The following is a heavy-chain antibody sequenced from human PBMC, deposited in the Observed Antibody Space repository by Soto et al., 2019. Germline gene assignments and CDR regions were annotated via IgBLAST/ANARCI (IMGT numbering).Heavy chain of an antibody. D-gene: IGHD2-15*01. CDR1: GGSISSGGYS. CDR3: ARRIVILAADYGMDV. Sequence: PSETLSLTCAVSGGSISSGGYSWSWIRQPPGKGLEWIGYIYHSGSTYYNPSLKSRVTISVDRSKNQFSLKLSSVTAADTAVYYCARRIVILAADYGMDVWGQGILVTVSS. CDR2: IYHSGST. J-gene: IGHJ6*02. V-gene: IGHV4-30-2*01.